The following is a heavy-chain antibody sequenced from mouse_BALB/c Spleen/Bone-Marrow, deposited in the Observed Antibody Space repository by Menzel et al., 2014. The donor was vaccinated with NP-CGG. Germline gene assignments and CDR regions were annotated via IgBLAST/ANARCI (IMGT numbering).Heavy chain of an antibody. CDR3: VRETPVVADFDY. Sequence: EVRLEESGPDLVKPSQSLSLTCTVTGYSITSGYGWHLIRQFLGNKLEWMGYIHYSGYTDYNPSLKSRISITRDTSKNQFFLQLNSVTTEDTATYYCVRETPVVADFDYWGQGTTLTVSS. V-gene: IGHV3-1*02. D-gene: IGHD1-1*01. CDR1: GYSITSGYG. CDR2: IHYSGYT. J-gene: IGHJ2*01.